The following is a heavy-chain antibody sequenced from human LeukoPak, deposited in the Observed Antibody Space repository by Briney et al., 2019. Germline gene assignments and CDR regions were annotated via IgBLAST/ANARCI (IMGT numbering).Heavy chain of an antibody. CDR3: AKEGHYDILTGYYYPFDY. CDR1: GFTFRSYS. D-gene: IGHD3-9*01. J-gene: IGHJ4*02. Sequence: PGGSLRLSCAASGFTFRSYSMNWVRQAPGKGLEWVSFISSSSSNTYYADSVEGRFTISRDNSRNTLYMQMNSLRAEDTAVYYCAKEGHYDILTGYYYPFDYWGQGTLVTVSS. V-gene: IGHV3-21*04. CDR2: ISSSSSNT.